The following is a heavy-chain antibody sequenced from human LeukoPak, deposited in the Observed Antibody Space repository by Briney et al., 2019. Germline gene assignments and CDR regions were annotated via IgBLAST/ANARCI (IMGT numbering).Heavy chain of an antibody. Sequence: SETLSLTCTVSGGSVSSGSYYWSWIRQPPGKGLEWIGYIYYSGRTNYNPSLKSRVTISVDTSKNQFSLKLSSVTAEDTAVYYCAKDGRYSSGWDLDYWGQGTLVTVSS. J-gene: IGHJ4*02. CDR2: IYYSGRT. D-gene: IGHD6-19*01. CDR1: GGSVSSGSYY. V-gene: IGHV4-61*01. CDR3: AKDGRYSSGWDLDY.